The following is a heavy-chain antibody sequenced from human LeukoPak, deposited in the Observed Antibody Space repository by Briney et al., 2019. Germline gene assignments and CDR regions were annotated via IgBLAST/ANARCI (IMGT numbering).Heavy chain of an antibody. Sequence: GGSLRLSCAASGFTFSSYAMNWVRQAPGKGLEWVSSVSGSSTYIYYADSMKDRFTISRDNSKNSLYLQLNSLRAEDTAVYYCARGHYYDSSGYHLYFDYWGQGTLVTVSS. CDR3: ARGHYYDSSGYHLYFDY. J-gene: IGHJ4*02. D-gene: IGHD3-22*01. CDR1: GFTFSSYA. CDR2: VSGSSTYI. V-gene: IGHV3-21*01.